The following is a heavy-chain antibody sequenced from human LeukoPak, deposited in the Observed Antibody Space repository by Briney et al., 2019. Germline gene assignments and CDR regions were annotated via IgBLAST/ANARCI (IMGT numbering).Heavy chain of an antibody. CDR2: IYYSGST. V-gene: IGHV4-61*08. CDR1: GGSISSGVYY. D-gene: IGHD3-9*01. CDR3: ARARDYDILTGYYHDY. Sequence: SETLSLTCTVSGGSISSGVYYWRWIRQPPGKGLEWIVYIYYSGSTYYNPSLKSRVTISVDTSKNQFSLKLSSVTAADTAVYYCARARDYDILTGYYHDYWGQGTLVTVSS. J-gene: IGHJ4*02.